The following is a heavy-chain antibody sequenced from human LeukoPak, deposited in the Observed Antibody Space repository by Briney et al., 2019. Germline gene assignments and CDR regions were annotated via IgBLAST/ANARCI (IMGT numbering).Heavy chain of an antibody. Sequence: GGSLGLSCAASGFTFSNYAMSWVRQAPGKGLEWVSTISGSGGGTYYADSVKGRFTISRDNSKNTLYLQMNSLRVEDTAVYYCAKERSSSWYARFDSWGQGTLVTVSS. V-gene: IGHV3-23*01. D-gene: IGHD6-13*01. CDR2: ISGSGGGT. J-gene: IGHJ4*02. CDR3: AKERSSSWYARFDS. CDR1: GFTFSNYA.